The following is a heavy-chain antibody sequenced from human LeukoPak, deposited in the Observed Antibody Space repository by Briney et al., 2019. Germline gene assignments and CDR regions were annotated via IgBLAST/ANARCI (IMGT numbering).Heavy chain of an antibody. CDR3: ARELPYYGILTGYYNNWFDP. J-gene: IGHJ5*02. CDR1: GGSISSYY. CDR2: IYYSGST. V-gene: IGHV4-59*01. Sequence: SETLSLTCTVSGGSISSYYWSWIRQPPGKGLEWIGYIYYSGSTNYNPSLESRVTISVDTSKNQFSLKLSSVTAADTAVYYCARELPYYGILTGYYNNWFDPWGQGTLVTVSS. D-gene: IGHD3-9*01.